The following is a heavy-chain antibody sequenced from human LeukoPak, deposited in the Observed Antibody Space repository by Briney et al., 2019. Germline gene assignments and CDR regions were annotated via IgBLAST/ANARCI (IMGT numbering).Heavy chain of an antibody. CDR2: IYYSGST. J-gene: IGHJ3*02. Sequence: SETLSLTCTVSGGSISSSSYYWGWIRQPPGKGLEWIGSIYYSGSTYYNPSLKSRVTMSVDTSKNQFSLKLSSVTAADTAVYYCATKTGVWFGDAFDIWGQGTMVTVSS. V-gene: IGHV4-39*01. CDR1: GGSISSSSYY. CDR3: ATKTGVWFGDAFDI. D-gene: IGHD7-27*01.